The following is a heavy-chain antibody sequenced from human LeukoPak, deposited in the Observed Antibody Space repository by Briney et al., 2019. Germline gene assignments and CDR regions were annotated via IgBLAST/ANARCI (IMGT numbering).Heavy chain of an antibody. CDR2: INHSGST. J-gene: IGHJ4*02. CDR3: ARGLLWFGELSWAYYFDY. V-gene: IGHV4-34*01. CDR1: GGSFSGYY. D-gene: IGHD3-10*01. Sequence: SETLSLTCAVYGGSFSGYYWSWIRQPPGKGLEWIGEINHSGSTNYNPSFKSRVTISVDTSKNQFSLKLSSVTAADTAVYYCARGLLWFGELSWAYYFDYWGQGTLVTVSS.